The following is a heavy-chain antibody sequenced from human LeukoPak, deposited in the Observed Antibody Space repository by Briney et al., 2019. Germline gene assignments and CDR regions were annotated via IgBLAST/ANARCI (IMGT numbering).Heavy chain of an antibody. J-gene: IGHJ6*04. V-gene: IGHV4-34*01. CDR1: GVSFSDYY. Sequence: PSETLSLTCAVYGVSFSDYYWSWLRQPPGKGVEWVGELNLSGSNNYNPSLKTRVTISVDPSTHHLSLKVNSVIAADTAVYYCTRGPPSRGYTYGPPPDGMHVWGKGPTVIVSS. D-gene: IGHD5-18*01. CDR2: LNLSGSN. CDR3: TRGPPSRGYTYGPPPDGMHV.